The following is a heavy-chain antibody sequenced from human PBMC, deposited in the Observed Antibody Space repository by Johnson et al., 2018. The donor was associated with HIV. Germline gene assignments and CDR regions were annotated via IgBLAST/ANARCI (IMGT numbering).Heavy chain of an antibody. CDR1: GFTVISNY. CDR2: IYSGGST. CDR3: AKGEQVWSVASAFDS. J-gene: IGHJ3*02. Sequence: VQLVESGGGLVQPGGSLRLSCAVSGFTVISNYMTWVRQAPGKGLEWVSAIYSGGSTYYADSVKGRFTISRDNSKNTLYLQMNSLRAEDTAVYYCAKGEQVWSVASAFDSWGQGTMVTVSS. V-gene: IGHV3-66*01. D-gene: IGHD5-18*01.